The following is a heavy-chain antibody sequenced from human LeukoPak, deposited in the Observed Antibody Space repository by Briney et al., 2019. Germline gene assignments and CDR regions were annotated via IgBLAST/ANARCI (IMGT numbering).Heavy chain of an antibody. D-gene: IGHD2-2*01. V-gene: IGHV3-30*02. Sequence: GGSLRLSCAAPGFTFSSYGMHWVRQAPGKGLEWVAFIRYDGSNKYYADSVKGRFTISRDNSKNTLYLQMNSLRAEDTAVYYCAKGPVVPAATNWFDPWGQGTLVTVSS. CDR1: GFTFSSYG. J-gene: IGHJ5*02. CDR3: AKGPVVPAATNWFDP. CDR2: IRYDGSNK.